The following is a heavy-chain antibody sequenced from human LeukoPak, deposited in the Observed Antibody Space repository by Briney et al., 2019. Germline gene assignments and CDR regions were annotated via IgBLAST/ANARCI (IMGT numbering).Heavy chain of an antibody. D-gene: IGHD4-17*01. CDR2: MNPNSGNT. Sequence: ASVKVSCKAFGYTFTNYDINWVRQAPGQGLEWMGWMNPNSGNTGYAQKFQGRVTMTRNTSITTAYMELSSLRSEDTAVYYCARGNKDYGDYARGLSDYWGQGTLVTVSS. CDR1: GYTFTNYD. J-gene: IGHJ4*02. V-gene: IGHV1-8*02. CDR3: ARGNKDYGDYARGLSDY.